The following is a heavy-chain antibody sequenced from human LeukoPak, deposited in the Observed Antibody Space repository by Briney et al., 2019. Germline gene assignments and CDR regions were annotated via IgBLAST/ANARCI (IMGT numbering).Heavy chain of an antibody. J-gene: IGHJ4*02. CDR3: ARGILVAGFDY. V-gene: IGHV6-1*01. CDR1: GDTVSIDSAT. D-gene: IGHD6-19*01. Sequence: SQTLSLTCDISGDTVSIDSATWNWMTQSPSRGLEWLGRTYYRSAWYTAVTVSVQSRIAIKPDTSTNQISRLLYSLTPEDTAVYYCARGILVAGFDYWGQGTLVTVSS. CDR2: TYYRSAWYT.